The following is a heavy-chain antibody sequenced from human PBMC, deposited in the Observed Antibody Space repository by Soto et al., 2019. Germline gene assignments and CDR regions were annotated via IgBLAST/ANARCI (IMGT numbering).Heavy chain of an antibody. Sequence: PGGSLRLSCEPSGFPFGIYTMNWVRQAPGKGLEWVSSISSSGTYIDYADSVEGRFAISRVDAKNSVFIEMTSWRVDDQAVYYRAREGDYQKLWGQATL. CDR1: GFPFGIYT. V-gene: IGHV3-21*01. CDR3: AREGDYQKL. J-gene: IGHJ4*02. D-gene: IGHD3-16*01. CDR2: ISSSGTYI.